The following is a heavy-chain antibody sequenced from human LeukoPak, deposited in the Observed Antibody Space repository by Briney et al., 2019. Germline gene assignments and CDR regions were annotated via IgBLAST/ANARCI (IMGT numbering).Heavy chain of an antibody. D-gene: IGHD3-22*01. V-gene: IGHV3-66*01. Sequence: GGSLRLSCVASEFTVSSNYMSWVRQAPGKGLEWVSIIHINGDTHYADSVKGRFTISRDNSKNTLYLQMNSLRSEDTAVHYCARDGLDSSGPVAFDIWGQGTMVTVSS. CDR1: EFTVSSNY. CDR2: IHINGDT. CDR3: ARDGLDSSGPVAFDI. J-gene: IGHJ3*02.